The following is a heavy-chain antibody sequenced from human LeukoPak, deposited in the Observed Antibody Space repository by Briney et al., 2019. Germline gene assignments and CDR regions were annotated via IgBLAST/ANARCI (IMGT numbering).Heavy chain of an antibody. Sequence: SETLSLTCTVSGGSFRGDYYWAWIRQPPGKGLEWIGSIYSGGRIYYNPSLKSRVSISIDTSNNDLSLKVTSVTAADTAIYYCATEYCASSSCRFDSWGQGTLVTVSS. V-gene: IGHV4-39*07. J-gene: IGHJ4*02. CDR3: ATEYCASSSCRFDS. CDR2: IYSGGRI. D-gene: IGHD2-2*01. CDR1: GGSFRGDYY.